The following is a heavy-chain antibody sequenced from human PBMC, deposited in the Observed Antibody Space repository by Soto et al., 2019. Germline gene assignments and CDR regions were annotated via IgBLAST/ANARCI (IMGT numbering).Heavy chain of an antibody. CDR2: ISAGGGNT. J-gene: IGHJ5*02. Sequence: EVQLLESGGGLVQPGGSLRLSCVASGFSFSTYAMSWVRQAPGKGLEWVSGISAGGGNTYYADSVGGRITISRDNSKNTLYLQISSLRAEDTALYYCAKHFEYQLLSWFDPWGQGTLVTVSS. CDR3: AKHFEYQLLSWFDP. CDR1: GFSFSTYA. D-gene: IGHD2-2*01. V-gene: IGHV3-23*01.